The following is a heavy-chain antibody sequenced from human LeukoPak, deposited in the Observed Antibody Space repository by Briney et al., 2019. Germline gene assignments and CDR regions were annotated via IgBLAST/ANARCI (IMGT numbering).Heavy chain of an antibody. CDR3: ARGGVRYFDY. Sequence: TGGSLRLSCAASGFTFSSHEMNWVRQAPGKGLEWVSYISSTSNTIYYADSLKGRFTVSRDNAKNSLYLQMNSLRAEDTAVYHCARGGVRYFDYWGQGTLVTVSS. CDR2: ISSTSNTI. CDR1: GFTFSSHE. J-gene: IGHJ4*02. V-gene: IGHV3-48*03. D-gene: IGHD3-16*01.